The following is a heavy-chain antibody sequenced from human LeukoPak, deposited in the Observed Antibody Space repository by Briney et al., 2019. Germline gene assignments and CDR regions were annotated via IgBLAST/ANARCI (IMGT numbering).Heavy chain of an antibody. CDR1: GYTFTGYY. CDR3: ARGHGYCSSTSCYSDYSTYYYGMDV. J-gene: IGHJ6*02. V-gene: IGHV1-2*02. CDR2: INPNSGGT. Sequence: ASVKVSCKASGYTFTGYYMHWVRQAPGQGLEWMGSINPNSGGTNYAQKFQGRVTMTRDTSISTAYMELSRLRSDDTAVYYCARGHGYCSSTSCYSDYSTYYYGMDVWGQGTTVTVSS. D-gene: IGHD2-2*01.